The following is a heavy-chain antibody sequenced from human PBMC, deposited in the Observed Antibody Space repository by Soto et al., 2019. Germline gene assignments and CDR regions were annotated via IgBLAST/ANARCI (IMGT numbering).Heavy chain of an antibody. CDR1: GFTFSSYS. Sequence: GGSLRLSCAASGFTFSSYSMNWVRQAPGKGLEWVSYISSSSSTIYYADSVKGRFTISRDNAKNSLYLQMNSLRAEDTAVYYCARDLYCSSTSCYDEAWFDPWGQGTLVTVSS. CDR2: ISSSSSTI. J-gene: IGHJ5*02. D-gene: IGHD2-2*01. V-gene: IGHV3-48*01. CDR3: ARDLYCSSTSCYDEAWFDP.